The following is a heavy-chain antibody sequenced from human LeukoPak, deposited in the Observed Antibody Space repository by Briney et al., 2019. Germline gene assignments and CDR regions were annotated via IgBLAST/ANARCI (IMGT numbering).Heavy chain of an antibody. J-gene: IGHJ5*02. CDR2: ISGSGGST. CDR3: AKDHSCSSTSCHIPWFDP. V-gene: IGHV3-23*01. Sequence: PGGSLRLSCAASGFTFSSYAMSWVRQAPGKGLEWVSAISGSGGSTYYADSVKGRFTISRDNSKNTLYLQMNSLRAEDTAVYYCAKDHSCSSTSCHIPWFDPWGQGTLVTVSS. D-gene: IGHD2-2*02. CDR1: GFTFSSYA.